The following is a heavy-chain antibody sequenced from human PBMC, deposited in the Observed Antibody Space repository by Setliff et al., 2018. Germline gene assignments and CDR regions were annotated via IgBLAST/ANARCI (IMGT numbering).Heavy chain of an antibody. CDR3: ARDLGHGGDSDY. CDR1: GGSFSGYY. D-gene: IGHD2-21*02. Sequence: SETLSLTCAVYGGSFSGYYWIWIRQPPGKGLEWIGSIYHSGSTYYNSSLKSRVTISVDTSKNQFSLNLSSVTAADTAVYYCARDLGHGGDSDYWGQGILVTVLL. V-gene: IGHV4-34*01. CDR2: IYHSGST. J-gene: IGHJ4*02.